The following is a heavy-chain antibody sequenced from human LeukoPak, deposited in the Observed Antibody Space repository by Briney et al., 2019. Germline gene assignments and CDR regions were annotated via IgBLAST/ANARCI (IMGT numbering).Heavy chain of an antibody. D-gene: IGHD3-22*01. CDR1: GYTFTSYS. V-gene: IGHV1-46*01. CDR2: IDTSGGSA. CDR3: SRGLDSSGYYGY. J-gene: IGHJ4*02. Sequence: GASVKVSCKASGYTFTSYSMHWVRQAPGQGLEWVGIIDTSGGSADCAQKFQGRVTMTRDSSTSTVYMELSSLRSEDTAVYYCSRGLDSSGYYGYWGQGTLVTVSS.